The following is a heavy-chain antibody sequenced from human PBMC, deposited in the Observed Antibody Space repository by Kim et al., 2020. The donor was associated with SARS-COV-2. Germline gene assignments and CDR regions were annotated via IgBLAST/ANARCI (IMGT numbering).Heavy chain of an antibody. CDR3: ARGSHIAAAGYAHDAFD. J-gene: IGHJ3*02. CDR2: ISTRVTTT. Sequence: GGSLRLSCAASGFTFSSYEMNWVRQAPGKGLEWVSYISTRVTTTFYADSVKGRFTISRDNAENSLYLQMNSLRGEDTAVYYCARGSHIAAAGYAHDAFD. D-gene: IGHD6-13*01. V-gene: IGHV3-48*03. CDR1: GFTFSSYE.